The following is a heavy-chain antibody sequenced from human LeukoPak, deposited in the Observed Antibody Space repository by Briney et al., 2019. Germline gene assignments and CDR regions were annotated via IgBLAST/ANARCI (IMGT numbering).Heavy chain of an antibody. CDR3: ARVKIAAAGLDY. J-gene: IGHJ4*02. CDR2: IYYSGST. V-gene: IGHV4-61*01. CDR1: GGSVSSGSYY. D-gene: IGHD6-13*01. Sequence: SETLSLTCTVSGGSVSSGSYYWSWIRQPPGKGLEWIGYIYYSGSTNYNPSLKSRVTISVDTSKNQFSLKLSSVTAADTAVYYCARVKIAAAGLDYWGQGTLVTVSS.